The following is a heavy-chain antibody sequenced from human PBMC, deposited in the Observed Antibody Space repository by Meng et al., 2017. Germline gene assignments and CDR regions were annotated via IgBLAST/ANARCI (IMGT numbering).Heavy chain of an antibody. CDR1: GGSFSGYY. CDR2: INHSGST. J-gene: IGHJ4*02. V-gene: IGHV4-34*01. CDR3: DRSSSRRPHDY. Sequence: QVQLQPWGAGLLKPSEPLSLTCAVYGGSFSGYYWSWIRQPPGKGLEWIGEINHSGSTNYNPSLKSRVTISVDTSKNQFSLKLSSVTAADTAVYYCDRSSSRRPHDYWGQGTLVTVSS. D-gene: IGHD6-13*01.